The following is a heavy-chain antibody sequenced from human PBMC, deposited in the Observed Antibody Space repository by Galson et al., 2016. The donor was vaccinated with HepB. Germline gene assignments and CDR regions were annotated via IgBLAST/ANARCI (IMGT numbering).Heavy chain of an antibody. D-gene: IGHD2-15*01. Sequence: SVKVSCKASGYTFTSYDINWVRQATGQGLEWMGWMNPNTGNTGYAQKFQGRVTMTRNTSISTAYMELSSLRSADTAVYYCARELGYCSGGSCYWYFDLWGRGTLVTVSS. J-gene: IGHJ2*01. CDR2: MNPNTGNT. V-gene: IGHV1-8*01. CDR3: ARELGYCSGGSCYWYFDL. CDR1: GYTFTSYD.